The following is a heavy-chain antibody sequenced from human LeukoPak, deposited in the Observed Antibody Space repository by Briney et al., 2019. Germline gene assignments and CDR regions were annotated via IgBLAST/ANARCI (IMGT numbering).Heavy chain of an antibody. Sequence: SETLSLTCTVSGGSISSGSYYWGWIRQPPGKGLEWIGSIYYSGSTYYNPSLKSRVTISVDTSKNQFSLKLSSVTAADTAVYYCARLRKQLWWGIDYWGQGTLVTVSS. CDR3: ARLRKQLWWGIDY. D-gene: IGHD5-18*01. J-gene: IGHJ4*02. V-gene: IGHV4-39*01. CDR1: GGSISSGSYY. CDR2: IYYSGST.